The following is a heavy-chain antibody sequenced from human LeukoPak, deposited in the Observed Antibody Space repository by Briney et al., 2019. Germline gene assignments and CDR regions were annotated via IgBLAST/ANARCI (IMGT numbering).Heavy chain of an antibody. V-gene: IGHV3-49*04. CDR3: TRDQTPYY. J-gene: IGHJ4*02. Sequence: GGSLRLSCTASGFTFGDYAMTWVRQAPGKGLEWVGFIRSKVYGGAPEYAASVKGRFTISRDDSKGIAYLQMNSLKTEDTAVYYCTRDQTPYYWGQGTLVTVSS. CDR2: IRSKVYGGAP. CDR1: GFTFGDYA.